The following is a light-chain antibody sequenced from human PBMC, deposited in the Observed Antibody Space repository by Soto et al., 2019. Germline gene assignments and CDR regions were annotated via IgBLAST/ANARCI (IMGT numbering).Light chain of an antibody. CDR2: GNS. V-gene: IGLV1-40*01. Sequence: QSALTQPPSVSGAPGQRVTISCSGSSSNIGAGYDVHWYQQLPGMAPKLLISGNSNRPSGVPDRFSGSNSDTSASLAITGLQAEDEADYYCQSYDSSLIAWVFGGGTKVTVL. CDR3: QSYDSSLIAWV. J-gene: IGLJ3*02. CDR1: SSNIGAGYD.